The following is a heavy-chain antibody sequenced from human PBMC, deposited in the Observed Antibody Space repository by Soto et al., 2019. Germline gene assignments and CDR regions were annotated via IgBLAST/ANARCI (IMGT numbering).Heavy chain of an antibody. V-gene: IGHV1-18*04. CDR1: GYTFTSYG. J-gene: IGHJ6*02. CDR3: ARGSIAVAGTYYGMDV. D-gene: IGHD6-19*01. CDR2: ISAYNGNT. Sequence: ASVKVSCKASGYTFTSYGISWVRQAPGQGLEWMGWISAYNGNTNYAQKLQGRVTMTTDTSTSTAYMELRSLRSDDTAVYCCARGSIAVAGTYYGMDVWGQGTTVTVSS.